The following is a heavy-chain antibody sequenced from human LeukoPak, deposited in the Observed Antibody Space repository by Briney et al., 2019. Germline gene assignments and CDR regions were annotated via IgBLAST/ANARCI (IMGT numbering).Heavy chain of an antibody. CDR2: IKPDEGEK. D-gene: IGHD3-10*01. CDR3: VRYYTRQSWYFDL. J-gene: IGHJ2*01. Sequence: GGSLRLSCVASGFTFSSDWMIWVRQSPGKGLEWVANIKPDEGEKYYVDPVKGRFTVSRDNAKNSLYLQMNSLRAEDTAVYYCVRYYTRQSWYFDLWGRGTLVTVSS. V-gene: IGHV3-7*01. CDR1: GFTFSSDW.